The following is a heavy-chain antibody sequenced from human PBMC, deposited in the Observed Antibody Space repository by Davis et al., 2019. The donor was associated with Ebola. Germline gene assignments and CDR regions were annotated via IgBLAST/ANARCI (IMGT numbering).Heavy chain of an antibody. CDR2: INPNSGGT. Sequence: ASVKVSCKASGYTFTGYYMHWVRQAPGQGLEWMGWINPNSGGTNYAQKFQGRVTMTRDTSISTAYMELSRLRSDDTAVYYCARAHWNRPPPHYFDYWGQGTLVTVSS. J-gene: IGHJ4*02. D-gene: IGHD1-1*01. V-gene: IGHV1-2*02. CDR1: GYTFTGYY. CDR3: ARAHWNRPPPHYFDY.